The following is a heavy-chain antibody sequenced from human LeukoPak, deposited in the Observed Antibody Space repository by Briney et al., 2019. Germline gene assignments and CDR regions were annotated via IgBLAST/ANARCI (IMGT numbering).Heavy chain of an antibody. CDR2: INTDGSST. V-gene: IGHV3-74*01. CDR3: AKVPVFSLTISEVVTDDAFDI. CDR1: GFIFSSHW. J-gene: IGHJ3*02. Sequence: PGGSLRLSCAASGFIFSSHWMHWVRQAPEKGLVWVSRINTDGSSTDYADSVKGRFTISRDNAKNTVYLQMNSLRAEDTAVYYCAKVPVFSLTISEVVTDDAFDIWGQGTIVTVSS. D-gene: IGHD3-3*01.